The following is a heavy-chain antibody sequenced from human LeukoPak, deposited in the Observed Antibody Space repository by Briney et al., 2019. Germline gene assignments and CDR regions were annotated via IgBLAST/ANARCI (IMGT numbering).Heavy chain of an antibody. CDR1: GDSISSGDYY. Sequence: SETLSLTCTVSGDSISSGDYYWRWIRQPPGKGLEWIGYIYYSGSTYYNPSLKSRVTISVDTSKNQFSLKLSSVTAEDTAVYYCARVGGRLVPAAYWFDPWGQGTPVTVSS. CDR2: IYYSGST. D-gene: IGHD2-2*01. V-gene: IGHV4-30-4*01. CDR3: ARVGGRLVPAAYWFDP. J-gene: IGHJ5*02.